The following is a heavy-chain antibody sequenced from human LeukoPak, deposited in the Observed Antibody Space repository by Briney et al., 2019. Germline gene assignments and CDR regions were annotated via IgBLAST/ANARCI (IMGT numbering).Heavy chain of an antibody. J-gene: IGHJ4*02. CDR1: GFTFSSYE. CDR2: IFPSGGEI. V-gene: IGHV3-23*01. Sequence: GGSLRLSCAASGFTFSSYEMIWFRQPPGKGLEWVSSIFPSGGEIHYADSVRGRFTISRDNSKSTLSLQMNSLRAEDTAIYYCATYRQVLLPFESWGQGTLVSVSS. CDR3: ATYRQVLLPFES. D-gene: IGHD2-8*02.